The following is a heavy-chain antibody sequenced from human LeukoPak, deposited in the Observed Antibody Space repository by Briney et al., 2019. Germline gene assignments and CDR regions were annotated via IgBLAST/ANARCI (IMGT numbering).Heavy chain of an antibody. CDR3: ARSNAGYGDYYFDY. Sequence: SVKVSCKASGGTFSSYAISWVRQGPGQGLEWMGGIIPIFGTANYAQKFQGRVTITADKSTSTAYMELSSLRSEDTAVYYCARSNAGYGDYYFDYWGQGTLVTVSS. J-gene: IGHJ4*02. V-gene: IGHV1-69*06. D-gene: IGHD4-17*01. CDR2: IIPIFGTA. CDR1: GGTFSSYA.